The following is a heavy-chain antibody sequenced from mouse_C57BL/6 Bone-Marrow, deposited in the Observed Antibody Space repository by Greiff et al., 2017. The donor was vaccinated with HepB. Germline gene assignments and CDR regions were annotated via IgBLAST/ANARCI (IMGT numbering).Heavy chain of an antibody. J-gene: IGHJ2*01. CDR3: AGPGNLSDDY. CDR1: GFTFSNYW. Sequence: EVKLVESGGGLVQPGGSMKLSCVASGFTFSNYWMNWVRQSPEKGLEWVAQISLKSDDYATHYAESVKGRFTISRDDSKSSIYLQMDTLRADDTGIYYGAGPGNLSDDYWGKGTTLTVST. D-gene: IGHD6-2*01. V-gene: IGHV6-3*01. CDR2: ISLKSDDYAT.